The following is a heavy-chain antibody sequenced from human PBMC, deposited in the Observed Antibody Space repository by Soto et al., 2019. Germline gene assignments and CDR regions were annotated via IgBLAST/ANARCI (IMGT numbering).Heavy chain of an antibody. CDR2: IYYSGST. J-gene: IGHJ6*02. V-gene: IGHV4-39*01. CDR3: ARSSDHYYYYGMDV. D-gene: IGHD6-6*01. Sequence: PSETLSLTCTVSGGSISGSSYYWGWIRQPPGKGLEWIGSIYYSGSTYYNPSLKSRVTISVDTSKNQFSLKLSSVTAADTAVYYCARSSDHYYYYGMDVWGQGTTVTVSS. CDR1: GGSISGSSYY.